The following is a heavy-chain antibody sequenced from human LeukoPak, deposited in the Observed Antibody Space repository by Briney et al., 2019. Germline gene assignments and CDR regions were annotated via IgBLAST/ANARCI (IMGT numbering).Heavy chain of an antibody. CDR1: GGSISSYY. V-gene: IGHV4-59*01. J-gene: IGHJ6*02. CDR3: ARSYGDYYYYGMDV. CDR2: IYYSGST. D-gene: IGHD4-17*01. Sequence: PSETLSLTCTVSGGSISSYYWSWIRQPPGKGLEWIGYIYYSGSTNHNPSLKSRVTISVDTSKNQFSLKLSSVTAADTAVYYCARSYGDYYYYGMDVWGQGTTVTVSS.